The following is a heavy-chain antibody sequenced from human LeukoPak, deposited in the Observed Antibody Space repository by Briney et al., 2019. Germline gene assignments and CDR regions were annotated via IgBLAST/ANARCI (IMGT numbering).Heavy chain of an antibody. V-gene: IGHV4-30-2*01. Sequence: SETLSLTCAVSGGSISSGGYSWSWIRQPPGKGLEWIGYIYHSGSTYYNPSLKSRVTISVDRSKNQFSLKPSSVTAADTAVYYCARGDPSGMDVWGQGTTVTVSS. CDR2: IYHSGST. CDR1: GGSISSGGYS. CDR3: ARGDPSGMDV. D-gene: IGHD2-21*02. J-gene: IGHJ6*02.